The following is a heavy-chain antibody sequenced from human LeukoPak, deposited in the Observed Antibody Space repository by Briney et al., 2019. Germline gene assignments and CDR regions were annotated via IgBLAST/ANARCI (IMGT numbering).Heavy chain of an antibody. V-gene: IGHV4-30-2*01. CDR2: IHHSGST. CDR1: GGLISSGGYS. CDR3: ARYSSGWQYYFDY. Sequence: SQTLSLIRAVSGGLISSGGYSCSSIRQPPAKGLEWIGYIHHSGSTYYNPSLKSRVTISVDRSKNQFSLKLSSVTAADTAVYYCARYSSGWQYYFDYWGQGTLVTVSS. J-gene: IGHJ4*02. D-gene: IGHD6-19*01.